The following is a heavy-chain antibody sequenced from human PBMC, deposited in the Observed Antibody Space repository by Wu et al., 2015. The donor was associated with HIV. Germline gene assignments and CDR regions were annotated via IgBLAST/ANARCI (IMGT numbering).Heavy chain of an antibody. D-gene: IGHD5-18*01. V-gene: IGHV1-18*01. CDR2: IHPYSGKT. CDR3: ARRKYTYGPEYYLDY. CDR1: GYSFISYG. J-gene: IGHJ4*02. Sequence: QVQLVQSGGEVKKPGASVKVSCKASGYSFISYGISWVRQAPGQGLEWMGWIHPYSGKTNYAQNFQDRVTVTTDTPTSTVYLELKSLRSDDTAVFYCARRKYTYGPEYYLDYWGQGTLVIVSS.